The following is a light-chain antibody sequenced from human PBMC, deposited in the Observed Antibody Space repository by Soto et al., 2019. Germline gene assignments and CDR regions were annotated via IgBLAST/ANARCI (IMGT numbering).Light chain of an antibody. CDR2: KAS. CDR3: QQYNSYPLT. J-gene: IGKJ4*01. Sequence: DIQMTQSPSTLSASVGDRVTITCRASQSISSWLAWYQQKPGKAPKLLIYKASNLESGVPSRFSGSGSGTEVTLTISSLQPDDFATYYCQQYNSYPLTFGGGTKVEIK. V-gene: IGKV1-5*03. CDR1: QSISSW.